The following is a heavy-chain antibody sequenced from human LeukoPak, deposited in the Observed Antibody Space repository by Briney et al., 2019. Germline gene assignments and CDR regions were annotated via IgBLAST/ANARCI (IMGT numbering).Heavy chain of an antibody. V-gene: IGHV4-30-2*01. CDR2: IYHSGST. CDR3: ARARRFGELLSGMDV. CDR1: GGSISSGGYS. D-gene: IGHD3-10*01. Sequence: SQTLSLTCAVSGGSISSGGYSWSWIRQPPGKGLEWIGYIYHSGSTYYNPSLKSRVTISVDRSKNQFSLKLSSVTAADTAVYYCARARRFGELLSGMDVWGQGTTVTVSS. J-gene: IGHJ6*02.